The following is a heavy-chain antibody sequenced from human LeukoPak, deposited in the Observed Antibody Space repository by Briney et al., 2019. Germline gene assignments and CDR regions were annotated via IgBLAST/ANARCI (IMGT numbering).Heavy chain of an antibody. CDR2: IRYDGSNK. CDR1: GFTFSSYG. Sequence: GGSLRLSCAASGFTFSSYGMHWVRQAPGKGLEWVAFIRYDGSNKYYADSVKGRFTISRDNSKNTPYLQMNSLRAEDTAVYYCAKGVGAIGILRPGGDYWGQGTLVTVSS. CDR3: AKGVGAIGILRPGGDY. J-gene: IGHJ4*02. V-gene: IGHV3-30*02. D-gene: IGHD2-15*01.